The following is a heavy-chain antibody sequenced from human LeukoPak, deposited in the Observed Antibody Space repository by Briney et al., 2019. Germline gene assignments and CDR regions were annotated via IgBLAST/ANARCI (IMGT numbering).Heavy chain of an antibody. Sequence: GGSLRLSCAASGFTFSSYAISWVRQAPGQGLEWMGGIIPIFGTANYAQKFQGRVTITADKSTSTAYMELSSLRSEDTAVYYCARLGSLEQQLVGPYYYYMDVWGKGTTVTVSS. J-gene: IGHJ6*03. CDR3: ARLGSLEQQLVGPYYYYMDV. D-gene: IGHD6-13*01. V-gene: IGHV1-69*06. CDR2: IIPIFGTA. CDR1: GFTFSSYA.